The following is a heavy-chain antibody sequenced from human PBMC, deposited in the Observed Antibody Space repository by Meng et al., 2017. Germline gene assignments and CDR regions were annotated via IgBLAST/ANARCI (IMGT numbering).Heavy chain of an antibody. J-gene: IGHJ3*02. Sequence: SVKVSCKASGYTFTSYGISWVRQAPGQGLEWIGWIVVGSGNTNYAQKFQERVTITRDMSTSTAYMELGSLRSEDTAVYYCAAAREMATMWGAFDIWGQGTMVTVSS. CDR1: GYTFTSYG. D-gene: IGHD5-24*01. CDR2: IVVGSGNT. CDR3: AAAREMATMWGAFDI. V-gene: IGHV1-58*02.